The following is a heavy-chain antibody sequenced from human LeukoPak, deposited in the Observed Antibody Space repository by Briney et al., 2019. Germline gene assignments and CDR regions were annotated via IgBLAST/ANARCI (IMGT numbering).Heavy chain of an antibody. D-gene: IGHD3-3*01. CDR2: IKSKTDGGTT. J-gene: IGHJ4*02. CDR1: GFTFSNAW. V-gene: IGHV3-15*01. CDR3: TTLAYYDFWSGPQLADY. Sequence: PGGSLRLSCAASGFTFSNAWMSWVRQAPGKGLEWVSRIKSKTDGGTTDYAAPVKGRFTISRDDSKNTLYLQMNSLKTEDTAVYYCTTLAYYDFWSGPQLADYWGQGTLVTVSS.